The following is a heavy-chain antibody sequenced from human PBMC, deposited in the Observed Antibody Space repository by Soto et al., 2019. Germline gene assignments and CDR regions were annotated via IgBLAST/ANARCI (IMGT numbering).Heavy chain of an antibody. Sequence: QVRLVQSGAEVKKPGSSVKVSCEASGGSLSNYGISWVRQAPGQGLEWMGAIIPVFGTPNYAQKFQDRVTITADESTTTVYMEVRSLTSEDTAVYYCARGDATKIVVTTYYAMDVWGQGTTVTVSS. CDR3: ARGDATKIVVTTYYAMDV. CDR1: GGSLSNYG. J-gene: IGHJ6*02. CDR2: IIPVFGTP. D-gene: IGHD3-22*01. V-gene: IGHV1-69*12.